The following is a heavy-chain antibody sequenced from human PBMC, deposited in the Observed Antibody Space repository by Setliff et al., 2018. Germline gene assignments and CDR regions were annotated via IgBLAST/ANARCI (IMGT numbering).Heavy chain of an antibody. D-gene: IGHD2-8*01. Sequence: GASVKVSFKASGYTFRNYAFAWVRQAPGQGLEWVGWISVYNGDTNYAQKFQGRVTLTTDTSTSTAYMELRSLTSDDSAFYYCARAPSVELVTIRTNAWFAYWGQGTLVTVSS. CDR3: ARAPSVELVTIRTNAWFAY. V-gene: IGHV1-18*01. CDR2: ISVYNGDT. J-gene: IGHJ4*02. CDR1: GYTFRNYA.